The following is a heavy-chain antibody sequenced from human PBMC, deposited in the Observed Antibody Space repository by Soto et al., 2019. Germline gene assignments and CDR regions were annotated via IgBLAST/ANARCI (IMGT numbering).Heavy chain of an antibody. CDR1: GFTFSTYA. CDR2: LSGSGGST. V-gene: IGHV3-23*01. J-gene: IGHJ3*02. Sequence: PGGSLRLSCAASGFTFSTYAMSWVRQAPGKGLEWVSALSGSGGSTYYADSVKGRFTISRDNSKNTLYLQMNSLRAEDTAVYYCARGITTPPGAFDIWGQGTMVTVSS. CDR3: ARGITTPPGAFDI. D-gene: IGHD3-22*01.